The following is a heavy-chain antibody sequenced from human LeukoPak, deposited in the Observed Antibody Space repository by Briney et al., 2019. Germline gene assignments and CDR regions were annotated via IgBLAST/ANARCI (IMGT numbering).Heavy chain of an antibody. CDR3: ATWREYCSGGSCYPP. V-gene: IGHV1-46*01. J-gene: IGHJ4*02. Sequence: GASVKVSCKASGYTFTSYYMHWVRQGPGQGLEWMGIINPSGGSTSYAQKFQGRVTMTRDTSTSTVYMELSSLRSEDTAVYYCATWREYCSGGSCYPPWGQGTLVTVSS. D-gene: IGHD2-15*01. CDR2: INPSGGST. CDR1: GYTFTSYY.